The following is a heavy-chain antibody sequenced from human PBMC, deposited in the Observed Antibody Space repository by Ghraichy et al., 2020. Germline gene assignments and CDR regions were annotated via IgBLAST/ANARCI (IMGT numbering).Heavy chain of an antibody. J-gene: IGHJ4*02. CDR1: GFTFSSYA. CDR3: AKVSVYGFFSPLDY. V-gene: IGHV3-23*01. CDR2: ISGSGGST. Sequence: GGSLRLSCAASGFTFSSYAMSWVRQAPGKGLEWVSAISGSGGSTYYADSVKGRFTISRDNSKNTLYLQMNSLRAEDTAVYYCAKVSVYGFFSPLDYWGQGTLVTVSS. D-gene: IGHD2-8*01.